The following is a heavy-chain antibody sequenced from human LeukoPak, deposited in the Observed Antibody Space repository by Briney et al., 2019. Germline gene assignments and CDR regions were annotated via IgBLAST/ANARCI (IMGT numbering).Heavy chain of an antibody. CDR1: GYTFTSYY. CDR3: ARSPTVLYGMDV. J-gene: IGHJ6*02. Sequence: ASVKVSCKASGYTFTSYYMLWVRQAPGQGLEWMGIINPSGGSTSYAQKFQGRVTMTRDTSTSTVYMELSSLRSEDTAVYYCARSPTVLYGMDVWGQGTTVTVSS. CDR2: INPSGGST. V-gene: IGHV1-46*01. D-gene: IGHD3-10*01.